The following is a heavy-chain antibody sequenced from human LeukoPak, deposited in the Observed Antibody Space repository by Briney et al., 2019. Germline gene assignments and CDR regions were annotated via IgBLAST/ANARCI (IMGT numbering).Heavy chain of an antibody. Sequence: PGGSLRLSCAASGFTFSSHGMNWVRQAPGKGLEWVSHVASTGSIIKYADSVKGRFTISRDNAKNSVYLQMNSLRAEDTAVYYCARDQRSAWPYFDYWGQGTLVTVSS. J-gene: IGHJ4*02. CDR2: VASTGSII. CDR1: GFTFSSHG. V-gene: IGHV3-48*03. CDR3: ARDQRSAWPYFDY. D-gene: IGHD6-19*01.